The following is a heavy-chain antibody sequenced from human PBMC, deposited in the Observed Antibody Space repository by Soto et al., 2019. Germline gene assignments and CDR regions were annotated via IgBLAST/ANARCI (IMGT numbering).Heavy chain of an antibody. D-gene: IGHD6-6*01. Sequence: EVQLVESGGGLLQPGRSLRLSCAASGFTFDDYALHWFGQAPGKGLEGVSGISWNSGSIGYADSVKGRFTISRDNAKNSLYLQMNSLRAEDTALYYCAKDMWSNYSSSEEWGQGTLVTVSS. CDR1: GFTFDDYA. CDR2: ISWNSGSI. CDR3: AKDMWSNYSSSEE. V-gene: IGHV3-9*01. J-gene: IGHJ4*02.